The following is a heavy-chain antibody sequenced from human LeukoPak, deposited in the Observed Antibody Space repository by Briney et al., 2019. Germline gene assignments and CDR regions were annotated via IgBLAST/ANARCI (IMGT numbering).Heavy chain of an antibody. Sequence: TLSLTCTVSGGSISSGDYYWSWIRQPPGKGLEWIGYIYYSGSTYYNPSLKSRVTISVDMSKNQFSLKLSAVTAADTAVYYCARDRDGYNPFDYWGQGTLVTVSS. CDR2: IYYSGST. CDR1: GGSISSGDYY. D-gene: IGHD5-24*01. V-gene: IGHV4-30-4*08. J-gene: IGHJ4*02. CDR3: ARDRDGYNPFDY.